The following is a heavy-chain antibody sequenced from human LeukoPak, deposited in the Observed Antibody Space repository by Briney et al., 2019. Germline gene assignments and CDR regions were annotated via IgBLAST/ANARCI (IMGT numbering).Heavy chain of an antibody. CDR3: ARESIAVAGRRLYYYYYGMDV. CDR2: IWYDGSNK. V-gene: IGHV3-33*01. D-gene: IGHD6-19*01. J-gene: IGHJ6*02. CDR1: GFTFSSYG. Sequence: GGSLRLSCAASGFTFSSYGMHWVRQAPGKGLEWVAVIWYDGSNKYYADSVKGRFTISRDNSKNTLYLQMNSLRAEDTAVYYCARESIAVAGRRLYYYYYGMDVWGQGTTVTVSS.